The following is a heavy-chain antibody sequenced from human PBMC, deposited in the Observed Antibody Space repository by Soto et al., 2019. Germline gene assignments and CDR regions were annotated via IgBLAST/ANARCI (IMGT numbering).Heavy chain of an antibody. D-gene: IGHD6-13*01. V-gene: IGHV3-30*18. J-gene: IGHJ4*02. Sequence: AGSRRLACAASGFTFSSYGMQWVRPAPGEVRGWVAVISYDGSNKYYADSVKGRFTISRDNSKNTLYLQMNSLRAEDTAVYYCAKLVAAARGDYWGQGTLVTVSS. CDR1: GFTFSSYG. CDR3: AKLVAAARGDY. CDR2: ISYDGSNK.